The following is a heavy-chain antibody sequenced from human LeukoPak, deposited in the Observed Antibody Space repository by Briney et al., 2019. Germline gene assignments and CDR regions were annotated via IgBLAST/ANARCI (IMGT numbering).Heavy chain of an antibody. CDR1: GYTFTSYD. Sequence: ASVKVSCKASGYTFTSYDINWVRQATGQGLEWMGWMNPNSGNTGYAQKFQGRVTITRNTSISTAYMELSSLRSEDTAVYYRARGYNYYYMDVWGKGTTVTVSS. CDR3: ARGYNYYYMDV. CDR2: MNPNSGNT. V-gene: IGHV1-8*03. J-gene: IGHJ6*03.